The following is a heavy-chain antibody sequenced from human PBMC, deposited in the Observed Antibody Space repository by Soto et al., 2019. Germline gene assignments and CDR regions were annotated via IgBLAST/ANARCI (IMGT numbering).Heavy chain of an antibody. CDR2: ISNDGLHR. Sequence: PGGSLRLSCVVSGFTFSYFVMHWVRQSPGEGLAWVASISNDGLHRYYTESVKGRFTISRDDSKNTVFLQMNSLKVEDTAAYFCASTREGQWSVFDHWGQSTLVTVSS. D-gene: IGHD6-19*01. V-gene: IGHV3-30-3*02. CDR1: GFTFSYFV. CDR3: ASTREGQWSVFDH. J-gene: IGHJ4*02.